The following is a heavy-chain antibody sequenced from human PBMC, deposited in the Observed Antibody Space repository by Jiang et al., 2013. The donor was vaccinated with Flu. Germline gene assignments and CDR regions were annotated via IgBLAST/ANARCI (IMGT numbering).Heavy chain of an antibody. J-gene: IGHJ3*01. CDR3: ARSSAGANVAFDV. CDR1: GYTFTSYD. CDR2: MSPNSGDT. V-gene: IGHV1-8*01. Sequence: CGAEVKKPGASVKVSCKASGYTFTSYDINWVRQATGQGLEWMGWMSPNSGDTGYVQKFQDRVTMTRNTATSTAYMELSSLRSEDTAVYYCARSSAGANVAFDVVGPRDNGHRLF. D-gene: IGHD1-14*01.